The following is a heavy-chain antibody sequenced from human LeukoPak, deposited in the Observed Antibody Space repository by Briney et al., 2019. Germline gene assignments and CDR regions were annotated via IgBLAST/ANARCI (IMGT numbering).Heavy chain of an antibody. CDR2: IYYSGKT. D-gene: IGHD5-18*01. Sequence: PSETLSLTCTVSGGSISSSTYYWGWIRQPPGKGLEWIGSIYYSGKTYYTPSFRSRVTISLDTSKNHFSLKLSSVTAADTAVYYCARGAVIGRGYSYTNYWGQGTLVTVSS. V-gene: IGHV4-39*07. J-gene: IGHJ4*02. CDR1: GGSISSSTYY. CDR3: ARGAVIGRGYSYTNY.